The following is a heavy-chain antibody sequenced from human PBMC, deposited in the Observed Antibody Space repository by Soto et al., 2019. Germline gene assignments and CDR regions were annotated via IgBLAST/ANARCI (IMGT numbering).Heavy chain of an antibody. CDR1: GFTFSSYW. Sequence: PGGSLRLSCAASGFTFSSYWMHWVRQAPGKGLVWVSRINSDGSSTSYADSVKGRFTIPRDNAKNTLYLQMNSLRAEDTAVYYCARAYDILTGYYHATNWFDPWGQGTLVTVSS. D-gene: IGHD3-9*01. J-gene: IGHJ5*02. V-gene: IGHV3-74*01. CDR3: ARAYDILTGYYHATNWFDP. CDR2: INSDGSST.